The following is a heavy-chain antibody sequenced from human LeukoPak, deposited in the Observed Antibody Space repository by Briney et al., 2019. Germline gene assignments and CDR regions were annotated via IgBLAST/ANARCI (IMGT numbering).Heavy chain of an antibody. CDR2: IYYSGST. D-gene: IGHD2-2*01. CDR1: GGSISSYY. J-gene: IGHJ4*02. V-gene: IGHV4-59*01. Sequence: SETLSLTCTVTGGSISSYYWSWIRQPPGKGLEGIGYIYYSGSTNYNPSLKSRVTISVDTSKNQFCLKLSSVTAADMAVYYCARGVIDCSSTSCYDHFDYWGQGTLVTVSS. CDR3: ARGVIDCSSTSCYDHFDY.